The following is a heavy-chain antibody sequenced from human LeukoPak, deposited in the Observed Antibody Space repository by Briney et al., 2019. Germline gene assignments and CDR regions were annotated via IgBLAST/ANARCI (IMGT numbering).Heavy chain of an antibody. CDR2: SSGGRT. CDR3: AKFPEPGGFLSRTPKGHYDMDV. D-gene: IGHD3-3*01. V-gene: IGHV3-23*01. CDR1: GFSFSSYT. Sequence: GGSLRLSCAPSGFSFSSYTMNWVRQAPGKGLEWVSASSGGRTYYADSVQGRFTISRDYSHNTLFLQMNSLRVDDTAVYYCAKFPEPGGFLSRTPKGHYDMDVWGQGTTVIVSS. J-gene: IGHJ6*02.